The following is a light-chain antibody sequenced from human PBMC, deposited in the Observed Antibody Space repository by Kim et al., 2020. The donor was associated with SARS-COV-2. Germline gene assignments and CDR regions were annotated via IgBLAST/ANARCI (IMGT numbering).Light chain of an antibody. CDR2: AAS. J-gene: IGKJ4*01. CDR1: QGISSY. CDR3: QQGYSYPLT. V-gene: IGKV1-8*01. Sequence: AIRMTQSPSSLSASTGDRVTITCRASQGISSYLAWYQQKPGKAPKLLMYAASTLQSGVPSRFSGSGSGTDFTLTISCLQSEDFATYYCQQGYSYPLTFGGGTKVEIK.